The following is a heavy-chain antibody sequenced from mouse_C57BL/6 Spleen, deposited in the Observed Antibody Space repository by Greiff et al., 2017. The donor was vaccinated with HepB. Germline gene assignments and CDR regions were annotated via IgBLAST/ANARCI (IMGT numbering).Heavy chain of an antibody. CDR1: GYTFTSYW. J-gene: IGHJ2*01. Sequence: VQLQQSGAELVRPGSSVKLSCKASGYTFTSYWMHWVKQRPIQGLEWIGNIDPSDSETHYNQKFKDKATLTVDKSSSTAYMQLSSLTAEDSAVYYCARDDGYWDYWGQGTTLTVSS. V-gene: IGHV1-52*01. CDR3: ARDDGYWDY. CDR2: IDPSDSET. D-gene: IGHD2-3*01.